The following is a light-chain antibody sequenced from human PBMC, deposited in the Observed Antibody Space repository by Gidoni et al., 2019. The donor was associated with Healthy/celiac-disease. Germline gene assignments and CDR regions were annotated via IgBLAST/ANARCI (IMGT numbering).Light chain of an antibody. Sequence: QSALTQPASVSGSPGQPITISCTGTSSDVGGYNDVSWYQQHPGKAPKLMIYEVSNRPSGVSNRFSGSKSGNTASLTISGLQAEDEADYYCSSYTSSSVVFGGGTKLTVL. CDR2: EVS. V-gene: IGLV2-14*01. CDR3: SSYTSSSVV. CDR1: SSDVGGYND. J-gene: IGLJ2*01.